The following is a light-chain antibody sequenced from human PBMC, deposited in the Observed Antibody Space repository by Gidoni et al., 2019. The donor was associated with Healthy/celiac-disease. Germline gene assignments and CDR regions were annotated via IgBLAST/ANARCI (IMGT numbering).Light chain of an antibody. CDR2: GAS. Sequence: IVMTQSPATLSVSPGESATLPCRASQSVSSNLAWYQQQPGQAPRLLIYGASTRATCIPARFSGSGSGTEFTLTISSLQSEDFAVYYCQQYNSWPLMGAFGPGTKVDIK. CDR3: QQYNSWPLMGA. V-gene: IGKV3-15*01. CDR1: QSVSSN. J-gene: IGKJ3*01.